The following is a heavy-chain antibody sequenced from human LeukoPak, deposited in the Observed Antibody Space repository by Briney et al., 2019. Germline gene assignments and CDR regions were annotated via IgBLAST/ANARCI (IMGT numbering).Heavy chain of an antibody. CDR3: ARASSSTSCSGSDYYYYGMDV. D-gene: IGHD2-2*01. CDR2: IIPIFGPA. V-gene: IGHV1-69*06. CDR1: GGTFSSYA. Sequence: EASVKVSCKASGGTFSSYAISWVRQAPGQGLEWMGGIIPIFGPANYAQKFQGRVTITADKSTSTAYMELSSLRSEDTAVYYCARASSSTSCSGSDYYYYGMDVRGKGTTVTVSS. J-gene: IGHJ6*04.